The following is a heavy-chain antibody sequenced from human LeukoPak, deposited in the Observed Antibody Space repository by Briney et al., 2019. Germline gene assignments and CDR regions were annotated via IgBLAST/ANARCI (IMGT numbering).Heavy chain of an antibody. D-gene: IGHD3-22*01. CDR1: GFTFSSYG. CDR2: IRYDGSNK. V-gene: IGHV3-30*02. Sequence: TGGSLRLSCAASGFTFSSYGMHWVRQAPGKGLEWVAFIRYDGSNKYYADSVKGRFTISGDNSKNTLYLQMNSLRAEDTAVYYCARDTTYYYDSSSYPGHAFDIWGQGTMVTVSS. CDR3: ARDTTYYYDSSSYPGHAFDI. J-gene: IGHJ3*02.